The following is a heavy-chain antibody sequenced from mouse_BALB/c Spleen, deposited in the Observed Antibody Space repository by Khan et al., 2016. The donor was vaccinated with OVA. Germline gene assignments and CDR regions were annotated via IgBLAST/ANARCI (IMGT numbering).Heavy chain of an antibody. V-gene: IGHV1-19*01. Sequence: VRLQQSGPELVKPGTSVKMSCKASGYTFTDYYMDWVKQSHGESFEWIGRVNPHNGGTSYNQKFKGKATLTVDKSSTIAYMELNSLTSEDSAVYYCARSGPLSSMDYWGQGTSVTVSS. CDR1: GYTFTDYY. D-gene: IGHD6-1*01. CDR3: ARSGPLSSMDY. CDR2: VNPHNGGT. J-gene: IGHJ4*01.